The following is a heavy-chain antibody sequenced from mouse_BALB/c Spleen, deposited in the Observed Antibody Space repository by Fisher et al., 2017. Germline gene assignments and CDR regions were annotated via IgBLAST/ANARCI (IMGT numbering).Heavy chain of an antibody. CDR3: ARDGYYVTYAMDY. Sequence: KFKGKATLTVDESSSTAYMQLSSLTSEDSAIYYCARDGYYVTYAMDYWGQGTSVTVSS. V-gene: IGHV1-69*02. J-gene: IGHJ4*01. D-gene: IGHD2-3*01.